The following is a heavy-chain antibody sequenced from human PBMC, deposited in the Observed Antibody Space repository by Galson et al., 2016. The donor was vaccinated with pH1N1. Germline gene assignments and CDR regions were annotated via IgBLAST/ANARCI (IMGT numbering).Heavy chain of an antibody. J-gene: IGHJ5*02. V-gene: IGHV4-4*02. D-gene: IGHD4-23*01. CDR2: IYRIGGT. CDR3: ARDGGDYGGAGQYKYFDT. Sequence: LEWIGEIYRIGGTNYNPSLKSRVTISLDKSKNHFSLNLASVTAADTAVYYCARDGGDYGGAGQYKYFDTWGQGTLVTVSS.